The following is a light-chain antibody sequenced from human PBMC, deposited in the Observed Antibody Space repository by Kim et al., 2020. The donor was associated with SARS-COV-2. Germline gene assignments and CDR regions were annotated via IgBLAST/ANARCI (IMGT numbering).Light chain of an antibody. CDR3: QSYDSSLSGSWV. CDR2: GNS. CDR1: SSNIGAGYD. Sequence: VTISCTGSSSNIGAGYDVHWYQQLPGTAPKLLIYGNSNRPSGVPDRFSVSKSGTSASLAITGLQAEDEADYYRQSYDSSLSGSWVFGGGTQLTVL. V-gene: IGLV1-40*01. J-gene: IGLJ3*02.